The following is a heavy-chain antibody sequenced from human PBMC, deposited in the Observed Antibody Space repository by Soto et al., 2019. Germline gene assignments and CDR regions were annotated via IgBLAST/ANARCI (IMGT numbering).Heavy chain of an antibody. CDR3: ARVPVVVVANGWFGP. CDR1: GFTFSSYA. J-gene: IGHJ5*02. CDR2: ISYDGSNK. Sequence: QVQLVESGGGVVQPGRSLRLSCAASGFTFSSYAMHWVRQAPGKGLEWVAVISYDGSNKYYADSVKGRFTISRDNSKNTLYQQMNSLRAEDTAVYYCARVPVVVVANGWFGPLGQGTLVTVSS. V-gene: IGHV3-30-3*01. D-gene: IGHD2-15*01.